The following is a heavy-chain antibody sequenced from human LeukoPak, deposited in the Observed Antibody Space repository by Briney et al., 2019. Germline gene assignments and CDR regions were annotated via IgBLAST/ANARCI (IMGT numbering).Heavy chain of an antibody. CDR2: IIPIFGTA. Sequence: SVKVSCKASGGTFSSYAISWVRQAPGQGLEWTEGIIPIFGTANYAQKFQGRVTITADESTSTAYMELSSLRSEDTAVYYCARGLTLRFLEWSFDYWGQGTLVTVSS. V-gene: IGHV1-69*13. J-gene: IGHJ4*02. CDR1: GGTFSSYA. D-gene: IGHD3-3*01. CDR3: ARGLTLRFLEWSFDY.